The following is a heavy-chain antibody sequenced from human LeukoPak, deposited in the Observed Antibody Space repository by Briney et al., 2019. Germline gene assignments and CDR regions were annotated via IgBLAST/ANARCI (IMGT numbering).Heavy chain of an antibody. D-gene: IGHD6-19*01. CDR1: GFTVSSNY. J-gene: IGHJ4*02. CDR2: ISWNSGSI. CDR3: AKDYSSGWYLFDY. Sequence: GGSLRLSCAASGFTVSSNYMSWVRQAPGKGLEWVSGISWNSGSIGYADSVKGRFTISRDNAKNSLYLQMNSLRAEDTALYYCAKDYSSGWYLFDYWGQGTLVTVSS. V-gene: IGHV3-9*01.